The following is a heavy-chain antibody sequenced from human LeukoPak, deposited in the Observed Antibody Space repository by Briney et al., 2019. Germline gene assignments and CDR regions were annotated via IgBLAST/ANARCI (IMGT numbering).Heavy chain of an antibody. CDR3: ARDLNWETY. CDR2: IKTDGSQI. J-gene: IGHJ4*02. V-gene: IGHV3-7*01. Sequence: GGPLRLSCVASGFTFSSYWMTWLRQAPGKGLEWVANIKTDGSQIYYVHSVKGRFTISRDNAKNSLYLQMNSLRAEDTAVYYCARDLNWETYWGQGTLVSVSS. CDR1: GFTFSSYW. D-gene: IGHD7-27*01.